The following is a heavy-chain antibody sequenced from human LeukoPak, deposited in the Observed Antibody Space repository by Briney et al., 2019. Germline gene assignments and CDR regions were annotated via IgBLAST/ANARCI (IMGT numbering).Heavy chain of an antibody. CDR1: GDSVSSKNGA. V-gene: IGHV6-1*01. CDR2: TYYRSKWYN. Sequence: SQTLSLTCAISGDSVSSKNGAWNWIRQSPSRGLEWLGRTYYRSKWYNDYAEFIQGRITINPDTSKNQFSLQLNSVTAADTAVYYCARVRRLQQPPDYWGQGTLVTVSS. D-gene: IGHD6-13*01. J-gene: IGHJ4*02. CDR3: ARVRRLQQPPDY.